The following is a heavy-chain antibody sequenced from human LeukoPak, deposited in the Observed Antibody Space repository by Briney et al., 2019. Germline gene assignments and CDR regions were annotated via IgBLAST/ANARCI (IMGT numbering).Heavy chain of an antibody. CDR2: IIPIFGTA. CDR3: ARTPCSSTSCHMYYFDY. CDR1: GGTFSSYA. Sequence: SVKVSCKASGGTFSSYAISWVRQAPGQGLEWMGVIIPIFGTANYAQKFQGRVTITADESTSTAYMELSSLRSEDTAVYYCARTPCSSTSCHMYYFDYWGQGTLVTVSS. J-gene: IGHJ4*02. D-gene: IGHD2-2*02. V-gene: IGHV1-69*01.